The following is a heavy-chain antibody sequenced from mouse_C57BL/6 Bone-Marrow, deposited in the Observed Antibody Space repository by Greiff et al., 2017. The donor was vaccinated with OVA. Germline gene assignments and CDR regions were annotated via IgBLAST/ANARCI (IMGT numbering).Heavy chain of an antibody. CDR1: GYTFTSYW. J-gene: IGHJ3*01. Sequence: QVQLQQPGAELVKPGASVKLSCKASGYTFTSYWMHWVKQRPGQGLEWIGMIHPNSGSTNYNEKFKSKATLTVDKSSSTAYMQLSSLTSEDSAVYYCARKAQATDYWGQGTLVTVSA. V-gene: IGHV1-64*01. D-gene: IGHD3-2*02. CDR3: ARKAQATDY. CDR2: IHPNSGST.